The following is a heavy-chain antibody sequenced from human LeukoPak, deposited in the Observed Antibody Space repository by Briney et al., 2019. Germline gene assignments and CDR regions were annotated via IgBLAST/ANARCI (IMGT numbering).Heavy chain of an antibody. CDR1: GGSISSYY. CDR2: IYYSGST. Sequence: ASETLSLTCTVSGGSISSYYCSWIRQPPGKGLEWIGYIYYSGSTNYNPSLKSRVTISVDTSKNQFSLKLSSVTAADTAVYYCARGDYDILTGYVYFDYWGQGTLVTVSS. CDR3: ARGDYDILTGYVYFDY. D-gene: IGHD3-9*01. V-gene: IGHV4-59*01. J-gene: IGHJ4*02.